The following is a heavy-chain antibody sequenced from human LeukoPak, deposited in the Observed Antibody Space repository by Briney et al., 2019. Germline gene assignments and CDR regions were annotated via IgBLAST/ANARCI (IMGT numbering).Heavy chain of an antibody. CDR3: ARGDTYGVDY. J-gene: IGHJ4*02. Sequence: GASVKVSCKASGYTFTGYYMHWVRQAPGQGLEWMGWINPNSGGTNYAQKFQGRVTMTRDPSISTAYMELTSLISDDTAVYYCARGDTYGVDYWGQGTLVTVSS. CDR2: INPNSGGT. D-gene: IGHD1-26*01. CDR1: GYTFTGYY. V-gene: IGHV1-2*02.